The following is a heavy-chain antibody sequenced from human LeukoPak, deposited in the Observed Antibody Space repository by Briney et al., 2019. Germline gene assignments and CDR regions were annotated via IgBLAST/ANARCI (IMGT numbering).Heavy chain of an antibody. J-gene: IGHJ4*02. D-gene: IGHD4-17*01. CDR1: GGPFSGYY. CDR2: INHSGST. Sequence: SETLSLTCAVYGGPFSGYYWSWIRQPPGKGLEWIGEINHSGSTNYNPSLKSRVTISVDTSKNQFSLKLSSVTAADTAVYYCARYGDYGYYFDYWGQGTLVTVSS. CDR3: ARYGDYGYYFDY. V-gene: IGHV4-34*01.